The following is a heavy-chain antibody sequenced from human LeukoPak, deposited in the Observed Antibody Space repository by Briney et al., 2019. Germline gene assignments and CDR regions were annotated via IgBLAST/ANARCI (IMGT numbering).Heavy chain of an antibody. Sequence: GGSLRLSCAASGFTFGSYGMSWVRQAPGKGLEWVSFITPNADRTTYADSVEGRFTISRDNPRNTLYMQMNSLRDEDTAVYYCAIMHGYYDGSGYWVQWGQGTLVTVSS. D-gene: IGHD3-22*01. CDR3: AIMHGYYDGSGYWVQ. CDR2: ITPNADRT. J-gene: IGHJ1*01. CDR1: GFTFGSYG. V-gene: IGHV3-23*01.